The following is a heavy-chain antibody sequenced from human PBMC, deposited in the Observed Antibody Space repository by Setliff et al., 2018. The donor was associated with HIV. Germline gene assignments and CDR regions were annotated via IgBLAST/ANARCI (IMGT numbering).Heavy chain of an antibody. CDR3: AHIDKSGYYFEY. J-gene: IGHJ4*02. V-gene: IGHV2-5*01. Sequence: SGPTLVNPTQTLTLTCTFSGFSLRTTEMGVGWIRQPPGKALEWLVLIYGNNDKRYSPSLESRLTITKDTSINQVVLTMTNMDPVDTATYYCAHIDKSGYYFEYWGQGTLVTVSS. CDR1: GFSLRTTEMG. D-gene: IGHD3-22*01. CDR2: IYGNNDK.